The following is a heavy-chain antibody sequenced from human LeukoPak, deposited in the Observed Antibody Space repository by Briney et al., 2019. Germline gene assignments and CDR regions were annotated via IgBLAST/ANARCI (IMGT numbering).Heavy chain of an antibody. CDR1: GGSISSSSYY. J-gene: IGHJ4*02. Sequence: TSETLSLTCAVSGGSISSSSYYWGWIRQPPGKGLEWIGSIYYSGSTYYNPSLKSRVTISVDTSKNQFSLKLSSVTAADTAVYYCARVVFDDYGGNSAAYYFDYWGQGTLVTVSS. D-gene: IGHD4-23*01. CDR3: ARVVFDDYGGNSAAYYFDY. CDR2: IYYSGST. V-gene: IGHV4-39*01.